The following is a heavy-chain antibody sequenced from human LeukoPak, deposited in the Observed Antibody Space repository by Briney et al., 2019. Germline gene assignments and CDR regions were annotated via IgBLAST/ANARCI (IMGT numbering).Heavy chain of an antibody. V-gene: IGHV4-61*02. Sequence: PSETLSLTCTVSGGSLSSGSYYWSWIRQPAGKGLEWIGRIYTSGSTNYNPSLKSRVTISVDTSKNQFSLKLSSVTAADTAVYYCARGSTWFEYYYYYGMDVWGQGTTVTVSS. D-gene: IGHD3-10*01. CDR2: IYTSGST. CDR1: GGSLSSGSYY. CDR3: ARGSTWFEYYYYYGMDV. J-gene: IGHJ6*02.